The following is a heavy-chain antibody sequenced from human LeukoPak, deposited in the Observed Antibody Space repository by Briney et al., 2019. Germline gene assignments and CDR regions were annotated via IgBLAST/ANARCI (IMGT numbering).Heavy chain of an antibody. D-gene: IGHD6-19*01. V-gene: IGHV1-2*02. CDR2: INPNSGGT. J-gene: IGHJ4*02. CDR1: GYTFTGYY. CDR3: ARGYSSGWSLMFDY. Sequence: ASVKVSCKASGYTFTGYYMHWVRQAPGQGLEWMGWINPNSGGTNYAQKFQGRVTMTRDTSISTAYMELSRLRSDDTAVYYCARGYSSGWSLMFDYWGQGTLVTVSS.